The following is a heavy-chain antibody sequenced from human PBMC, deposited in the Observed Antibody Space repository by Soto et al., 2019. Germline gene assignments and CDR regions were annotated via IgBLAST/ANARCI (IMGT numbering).Heavy chain of an antibody. CDR1: GFTFSSSA. D-gene: IGHD3-16*01. CDR3: ARRGDVYYGFDI. Sequence: EVQLVESGGDLVQPGGSLRLSCAASGFTFSSSAMHWVRQAPGKGLEYVSSISSDGGNTYYANSVKGRFTISRDNSKNTLYLQMGSLRTEEMAVSYCARRGDVYYGFDIWGQGTMVTVSS. CDR2: ISSDGGNT. J-gene: IGHJ3*02. V-gene: IGHV3-64*01.